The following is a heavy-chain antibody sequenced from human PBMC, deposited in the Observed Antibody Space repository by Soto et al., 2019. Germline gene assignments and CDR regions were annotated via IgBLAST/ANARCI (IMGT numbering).Heavy chain of an antibody. CDR2: INPHSGGT. CDR3: ARQGEPSISPRCAYGMDV. J-gene: IGHJ6*02. V-gene: IGHV1-2*02. D-gene: IGHD3-16*01. CDR1: GYSFINYY. Sequence: ASVNVSCMSTGYSFINYYVHWVRQPPGQGLAWMGWINPHSGGTNYAQKFQGRVTMTRDTSISAGFVDLSRQTSGDTALYFCARQGEPSISPRCAYGMDVSGQGTSVTVSS.